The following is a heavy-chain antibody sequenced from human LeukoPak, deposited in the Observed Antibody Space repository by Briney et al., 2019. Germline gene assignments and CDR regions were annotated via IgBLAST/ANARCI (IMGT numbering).Heavy chain of an antibody. J-gene: IGHJ5*02. CDR3: ARPWGVGAPFDP. CDR1: NGSITTNSYY. CDR2: IFHSGST. D-gene: IGHD1-26*01. V-gene: IGHV4-39*01. Sequence: SGTLSLTCTVSNGSITTNSYYWGWIRQPPGKGLEWIGTIFHSGSTYYNPSLKSRVTITVDTSKNQFSLNLNSVTSADTAVYYCARPWGVGAPFDPWGPGTLVTVSS.